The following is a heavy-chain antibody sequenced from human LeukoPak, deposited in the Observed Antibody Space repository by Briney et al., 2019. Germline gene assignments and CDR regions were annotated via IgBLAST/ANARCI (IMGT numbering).Heavy chain of an antibody. Sequence: GGSLRLSCAVSGFTVSRNYMSWVRQAPGKGLEWVSAISGSGGSSYYAESVKGRFTISRDNSENTLYLQMNSLRAEDTAVYYCAKLNSGSYHYTNFDYWGQGTLVTVSS. J-gene: IGHJ4*02. V-gene: IGHV3-23*01. D-gene: IGHD1-26*01. CDR1: GFTVSRNY. CDR2: ISGSGGSS. CDR3: AKLNSGSYHYTNFDY.